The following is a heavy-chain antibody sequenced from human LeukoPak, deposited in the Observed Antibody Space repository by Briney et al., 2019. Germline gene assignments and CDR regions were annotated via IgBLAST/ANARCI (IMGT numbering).Heavy chain of an antibody. J-gene: IGHJ3*02. CDR1: GFTFSSYS. V-gene: IGHV3-21*01. CDR2: IGSSGSHI. Sequence: GGSLRLSCAASGFTFSSYSMNWVRQAPGKGLEWVSSIGSSGSHIYYADSVTGRFTISRDNAKNSPYLQVNSLRAEDTAVYYCASNYIGAFDIWGQGTWSPSLQ. D-gene: IGHD2-15*01. CDR3: ASNYIGAFDI.